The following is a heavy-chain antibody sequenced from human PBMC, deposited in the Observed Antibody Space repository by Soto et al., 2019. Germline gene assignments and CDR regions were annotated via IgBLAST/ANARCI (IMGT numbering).Heavy chain of an antibody. CDR1: GASITNRY. Sequence: SETLSLTCTVSGASITNRYWSWIRQSPGKGPEWIGYVYHSGATNYNPSLETRVTISLDSSKNQFSLELNSVTAADTAVYYCATRPPGATWYGVFNYWSQGTLVTVSS. V-gene: IGHV4-59*11. CDR3: ATRPPGATWYGVFNY. CDR2: VYHSGAT. J-gene: IGHJ4*02. D-gene: IGHD6-13*01.